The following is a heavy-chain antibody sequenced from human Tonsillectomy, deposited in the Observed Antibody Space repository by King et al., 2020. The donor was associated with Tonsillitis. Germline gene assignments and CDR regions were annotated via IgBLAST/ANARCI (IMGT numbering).Heavy chain of an antibody. J-gene: IGHJ6*02. Sequence: VQLVESGGGVVQPGTSLRLSCAASGFTFNSYAMHWVRQAPGKGLEWLAVISYDGTNKYYADSVKGRFTISRDNSKNTLFLQMNSLRGEDTAVYYCARDQFGGATTTYYYYGMDVWGQGTTVTVSS. CDR1: GFTFNSYA. CDR2: ISYDGTNK. D-gene: IGHD1-26*01. V-gene: IGHV3-30*04. CDR3: ARDQFGGATTTYYYYGMDV.